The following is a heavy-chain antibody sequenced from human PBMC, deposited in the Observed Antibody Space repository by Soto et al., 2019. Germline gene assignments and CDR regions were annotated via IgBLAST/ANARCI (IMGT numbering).Heavy chain of an antibody. J-gene: IGHJ4*02. D-gene: IGHD1-1*01. V-gene: IGHV3-21*01. CDR1: GFIFSSYS. CDR3: ARDRDGYNPVDY. CDR2: IRSSCSHA. Sequence: EVQLVESGGGLVKPGGSLRLSCAASGFIFSSYSMNWVRQAPVKGLEWVSCIRSSCSHAYYADSVKGRFTIARDNANKSPYLQMNSLYAADASVYHCARDRDGYNPVDYWGQGTLVTVSS.